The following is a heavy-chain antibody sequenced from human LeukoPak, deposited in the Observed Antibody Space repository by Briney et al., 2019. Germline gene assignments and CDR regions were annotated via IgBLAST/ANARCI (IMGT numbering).Heavy chain of an antibody. Sequence: SVKVSCKASGVTFSSYAISWVRQAPGQGLQWMGGIIPIFGTANYAQKFQGRVTITTEESTSTAYVELRSLRSEDTDVYYCARPDSSSYPQGDAFDIWGQGTMVTVSS. CDR3: ARPDSSSYPQGDAFDI. J-gene: IGHJ3*02. D-gene: IGHD3-22*01. CDR1: GVTFSSYA. V-gene: IGHV1-69*05. CDR2: IIPIFGTA.